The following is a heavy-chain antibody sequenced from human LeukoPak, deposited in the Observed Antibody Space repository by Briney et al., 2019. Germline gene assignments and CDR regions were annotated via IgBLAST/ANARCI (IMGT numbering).Heavy chain of an antibody. Sequence: PGRSLRLSCAASGFTFRSYDMHWVRQAPGKGLEWVAVVWYDESNKYYVDSVKGRFTISRDNSKNTLYLQMNSLRVEDTALYYCARDDSSGAFDIWGQGTMVTVSS. CDR3: ARDDSSGAFDI. CDR2: VWYDESNK. CDR1: GFTFRSYD. J-gene: IGHJ3*02. V-gene: IGHV3-33*01. D-gene: IGHD3-22*01.